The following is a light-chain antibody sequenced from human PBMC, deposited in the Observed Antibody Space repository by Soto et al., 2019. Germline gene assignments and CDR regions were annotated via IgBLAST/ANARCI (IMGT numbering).Light chain of an antibody. CDR1: QSISSW. Sequence: DIQMTQSPSTLSASVGDRVTITCRASQSISSWLAWYQQKPGKAPKLLIYDAYSLESGTPSRFSGRRSGTEFTLTIASVQPEDFATYYCQQSYGTPWTFGQGTKVEIK. CDR3: QQSYGTPWT. V-gene: IGKV1-5*01. CDR2: DAY. J-gene: IGKJ1*01.